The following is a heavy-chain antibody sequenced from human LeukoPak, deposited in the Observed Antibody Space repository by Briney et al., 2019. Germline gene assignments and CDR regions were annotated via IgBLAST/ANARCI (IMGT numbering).Heavy chain of an antibody. CDR1: GYSFSGFY. CDR2: INPKNGDT. CDR3: ARVGYTGYDYDH. J-gene: IGHJ5*02. Sequence: AASVKVSCKASGYSFSGFYIHWMRQAHGQGLEWMGWINPKNGDTIYSQKFQGRVTMTRDTSINTAYMELSSLISDDTAVYYCARVGYTGYDYDHWGQGILVTVSS. V-gene: IGHV1-2*02. D-gene: IGHD5-12*01.